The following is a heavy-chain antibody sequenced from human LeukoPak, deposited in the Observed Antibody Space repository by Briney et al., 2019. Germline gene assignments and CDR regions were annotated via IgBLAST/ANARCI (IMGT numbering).Heavy chain of an antibody. D-gene: IGHD2-15*01. V-gene: IGHV1-2*02. Sequence: GASVKVSCKASGYTFTGYYMYWVRQAPGQGLEWMGWINPNSGGTNYAQKFQGRVTMTRDTSISTAYMELSRLRSDDTAVYYCARVGDCSGGSCYYYYGMDVWGQGTTVTVSS. J-gene: IGHJ6*02. CDR1: GYTFTGYY. CDR2: INPNSGGT. CDR3: ARVGDCSGGSCYYYYGMDV.